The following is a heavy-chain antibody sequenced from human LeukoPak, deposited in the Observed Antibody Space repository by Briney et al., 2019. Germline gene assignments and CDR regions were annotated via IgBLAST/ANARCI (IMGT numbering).Heavy chain of an antibody. Sequence: WGSLSLTCAASGFSISSFWMHWVRQVPGKGLVWVSRINSDGSSTAFADSVKGRFTISRDNAKNTLFLQMNSLRAEDTAVYYCAREQVEPSNDPFGPRGQGNLVNVSS. D-gene: IGHD1-1*01. J-gene: IGHJ4*03. V-gene: IGHV3-74*03. CDR1: GFSISSFW. CDR2: INSDGSST. CDR3: AREQVEPSNDPFGP.